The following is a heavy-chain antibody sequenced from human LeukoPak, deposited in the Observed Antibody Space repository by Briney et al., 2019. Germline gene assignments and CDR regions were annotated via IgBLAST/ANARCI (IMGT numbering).Heavy chain of an antibody. CDR2: INHSGIT. CDR3: ARAVIVVAAATQRNWFDP. D-gene: IGHD2-15*01. Sequence: SETLSLTCAVYGPSFSGYYWTWIRQTPGKGLEWIGEINHSGITDYNPSLRSRVTISVDTSKNQFSLKLSSVTAADTAIYYCARAVIVVAAATQRNWFDPWGQGTLVTVSS. CDR1: GPSFSGYY. V-gene: IGHV4-34*01. J-gene: IGHJ5*02.